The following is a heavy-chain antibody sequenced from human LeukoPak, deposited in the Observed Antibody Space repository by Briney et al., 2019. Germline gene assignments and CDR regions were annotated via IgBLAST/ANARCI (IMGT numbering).Heavy chain of an antibody. CDR1: GGSFSGYY. CDR3: AKVLQVSRTSWILDY. V-gene: IGHV3-23*01. Sequence: PSETLSLTCAVYGGSFSGYYWSWIRQPPGKGLEWVSAISGSGGSTYYADSVKGRFTISRDNSKNTLYLQMNSLRSDDTAVYFCAKVLQVSRTSWILDYWGQGTLVTVSS. J-gene: IGHJ4*02. CDR2: ISGSGGST. D-gene: IGHD2-2*01.